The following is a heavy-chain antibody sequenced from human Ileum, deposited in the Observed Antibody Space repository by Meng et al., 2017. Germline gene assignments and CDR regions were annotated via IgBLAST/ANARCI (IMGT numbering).Heavy chain of an antibody. J-gene: IGHJ5*02. Sequence: QVQLRESGPGLVRPSATLSLTCTSSGGSVSSGLYYWSWIRQPPGKGLEWIGYIYYSGSINYNPSLKSRVTISVDTSKNQFSLNLSSVTAADTVVYYCARDSGWFDRWGQGTLVTVSS. V-gene: IGHV4-61*01. CDR2: IYYSGSI. CDR3: ARDSGWFDR. CDR1: GGSVSSGLYY.